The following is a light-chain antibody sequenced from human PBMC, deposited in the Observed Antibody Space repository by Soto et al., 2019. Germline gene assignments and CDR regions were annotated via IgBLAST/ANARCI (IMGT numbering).Light chain of an antibody. Sequence: EIVLTQSLATLSLSPGERATLSCRASESISTYLGWYQQKPGQAPRPLIYDASNRATGIPARFSGSGSGTEFTLTISSLDPEDSAVYFCQQRSSGVTFGQGTRLEIK. V-gene: IGKV3-11*01. CDR1: ESISTY. CDR3: QQRSSGVT. CDR2: DAS. J-gene: IGKJ5*01.